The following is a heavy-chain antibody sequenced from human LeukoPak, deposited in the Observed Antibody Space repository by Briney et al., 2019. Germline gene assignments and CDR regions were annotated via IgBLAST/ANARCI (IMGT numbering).Heavy chain of an antibody. J-gene: IGHJ4*02. Sequence: PGGSLRLSCAACGFTFSSYWMHWVRQAPGKGLVWVSRINSDGSSTNYADSVKGRFTISRDNAKNTLYLQMNSLRVEDTAVYYCARSMAARSFDYWGQGTLVTVSS. D-gene: IGHD6-6*01. V-gene: IGHV3-74*01. CDR1: GFTFSSYW. CDR2: INSDGSST. CDR3: ARSMAARSFDY.